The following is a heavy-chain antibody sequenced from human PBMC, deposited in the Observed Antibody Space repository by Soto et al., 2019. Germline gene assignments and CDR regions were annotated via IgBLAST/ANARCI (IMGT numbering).Heavy chain of an antibody. Sequence: ASVKVSCKVSGYTLTELSMHWVRQAPGKGLEWMGGFDPEDGETIYAQKFQGRVTMTEDTSTDTAYMELSSPRSEDTAVYYCATLIPGYSSGWYYHYWGQGTLVTVSS. V-gene: IGHV1-24*01. CDR3: ATLIPGYSSGWYYHY. D-gene: IGHD6-19*01. CDR1: GYTLTELS. J-gene: IGHJ4*02. CDR2: FDPEDGET.